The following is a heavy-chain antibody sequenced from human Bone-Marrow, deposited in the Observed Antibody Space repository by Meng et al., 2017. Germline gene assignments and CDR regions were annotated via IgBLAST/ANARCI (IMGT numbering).Heavy chain of an antibody. J-gene: IGHJ4*02. Sequence: QALLVQAGAEVKRHGPAMKFSGKASEYTFTSYYMHWVRQAPGQGLEWMGIINPSGGSTSYAQKFQGRVTMTRDTSTSTVYMELSSLRSEDTAVYYCARVQSSGWSPGYWGQGTLVTVSS. D-gene: IGHD6-19*01. CDR3: ARVQSSGWSPGY. CDR1: EYTFTSYY. V-gene: IGHV1-46*01. CDR2: INPSGGST.